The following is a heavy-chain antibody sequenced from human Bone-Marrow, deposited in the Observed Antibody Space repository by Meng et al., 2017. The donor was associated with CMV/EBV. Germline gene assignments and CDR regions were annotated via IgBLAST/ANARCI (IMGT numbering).Heavy chain of an antibody. Sequence: GESLKISCAASGFTFSSYSMNWVRQAPGKGLEWVAFIRYDGSNKYYADSVKGRFTISRDNSKNTLYLQMNSLRAEDTAVYYCAKDSSSKAKYYGMDVWGQGTTVTVSS. CDR3: AKDSSSKAKYYGMDV. J-gene: IGHJ6*02. V-gene: IGHV3-30*02. CDR2: IRYDGSNK. CDR1: GFTFSSYS. D-gene: IGHD6-6*01.